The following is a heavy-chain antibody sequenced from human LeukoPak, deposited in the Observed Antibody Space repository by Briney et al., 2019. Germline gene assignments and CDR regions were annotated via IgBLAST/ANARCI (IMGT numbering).Heavy chain of an antibody. J-gene: IGHJ4*02. V-gene: IGHV4-4*07. CDR2: LYSDGTT. D-gene: IGHD3-22*01. Sequence: SETLSLTCTVSGAPISGYYWTWVRQPADKGLEWIGRLYSDGTTYYNPSLKSRVTMSVDTSKNQFSLKLRSVTAADTAIYYCARGSSGTTKRYYFDHWGQGALVAVSS. CDR3: ARGSSGTTKRYYFDH. CDR1: GAPISGYY.